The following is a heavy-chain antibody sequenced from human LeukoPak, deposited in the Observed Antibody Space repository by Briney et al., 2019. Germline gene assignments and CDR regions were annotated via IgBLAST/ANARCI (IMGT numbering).Heavy chain of an antibody. Sequence: SETLSLTCTVSGGSITTSSYYWGWIRQPPGKGLEWIGTIHYSGNTYYNPSLKSRVTISVDTSKSHFSLQLSSVTAADTAVYYCARHRTGMEGEFDYWGQGTLVTVSS. J-gene: IGHJ4*02. CDR2: IHYSGNT. D-gene: IGHD1-1*01. CDR1: GGSITTSSYY. V-gene: IGHV4-39*01. CDR3: ARHRTGMEGEFDY.